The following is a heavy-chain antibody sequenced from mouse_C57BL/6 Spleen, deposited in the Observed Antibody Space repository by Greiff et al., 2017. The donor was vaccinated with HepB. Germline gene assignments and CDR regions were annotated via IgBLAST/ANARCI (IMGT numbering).Heavy chain of an antibody. CDR1: GFTFSDYG. CDR3: ATLYYYAMDY. V-gene: IGHV5-17*01. J-gene: IGHJ4*01. CDR2: ISSGSSTI. Sequence: EVQGVESGGGLVKPGGSLKLSCAASGFTFSDYGMHWVRQAPEKGLEWVAYISSGSSTIYYADTVKGRFTISRYNAQNTLFLQMTSLRSEDTAMYYCATLYYYAMDYWGQGTSVTVSS. D-gene: IGHD6-5*01.